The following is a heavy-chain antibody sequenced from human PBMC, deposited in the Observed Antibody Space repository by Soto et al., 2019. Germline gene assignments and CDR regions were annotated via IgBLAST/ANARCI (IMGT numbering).Heavy chain of an antibody. CDR1: GGTISSYY. CDR3: RSSTSCYDDSCVGV. Sequence: SETLSLTCTVAGGTISSYYWSWILQPPGKGLEWIGYTDYRGRTNYNPSLKGSVTISVGTSKNHFSLELSSVTAADTAMYYCRSSTSCYDDSCVGVWGQGSMVTVSS. D-gene: IGHD2-2*01. J-gene: IGHJ6*02. CDR2: TDYRGRT. V-gene: IGHV4-59*08.